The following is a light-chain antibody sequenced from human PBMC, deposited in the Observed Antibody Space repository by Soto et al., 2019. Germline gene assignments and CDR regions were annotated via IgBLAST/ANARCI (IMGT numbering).Light chain of an antibody. V-gene: IGLV2-8*01. Sequence: QSALTQPPSASGSPGQSVTISCTGTKNDIGVYDFVSWYPHHPGKAPRLIIYEVVQRPSGVPDRFSGSKSGNTASLTVSGLQDADEGDYFCKSYAGSNTYVFGSGTKLTVL. CDR2: EVV. CDR1: KNDIGVYDF. CDR3: KSYAGSNTYV. J-gene: IGLJ1*01.